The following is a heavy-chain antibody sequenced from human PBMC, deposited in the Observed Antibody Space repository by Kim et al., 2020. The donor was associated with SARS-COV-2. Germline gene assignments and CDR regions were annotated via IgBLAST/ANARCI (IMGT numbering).Heavy chain of an antibody. V-gene: IGHV3-30*18. CDR3: AKDLIAPDDN. CDR1: GFTFSSYG. D-gene: IGHD3-22*01. Sequence: GGSLRLSCAASGFTFSSYGMHWVRQAPGKGLEWVAVISYDGSNKYYADSVKGRFTISRDNSKNTLYLQMNSLRAEDTAVYYCAKDLIAPDDNWGQGTLVTVSS. CDR2: ISYDGSNK. J-gene: IGHJ4*02.